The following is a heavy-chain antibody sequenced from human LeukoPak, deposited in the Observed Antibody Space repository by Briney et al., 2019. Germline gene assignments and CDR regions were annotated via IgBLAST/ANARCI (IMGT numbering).Heavy chain of an antibody. CDR3: ARDGGGNWNDESEWFDP. CDR1: GYTFTGYY. V-gene: IGHV1-2*06. Sequence: GASVKVSCKASGYTFTGYYIHWVRQAPGQGLEWMGRINPNSGGANYAQKVQGRVTMTRDTSITTAYMELTSLRADDTAVYYCARDGGGNWNDESEWFDPWGQGTLVTVSS. CDR2: INPNSGGA. J-gene: IGHJ5*02. D-gene: IGHD1-20*01.